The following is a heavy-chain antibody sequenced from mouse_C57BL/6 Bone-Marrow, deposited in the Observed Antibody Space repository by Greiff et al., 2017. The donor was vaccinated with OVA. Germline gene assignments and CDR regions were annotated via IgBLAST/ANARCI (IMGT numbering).Heavy chain of an antibody. J-gene: IGHJ2*01. D-gene: IGHD1-1*01. Sequence: QVQLQQSGAELARPGASVKLSCKASGYTFTSYGISWVKQRTGQGLEWIGEIYPRSGNTYYNEKFKGKATLTADKSSSTAYMELRSLTSEDSAVYFCARKGGYYYGSTCEDWGKGTTLTVSS. CDR1: GYTFTSYG. CDR3: ARKGGYYYGSTCED. CDR2: IYPRSGNT. V-gene: IGHV1-81*01.